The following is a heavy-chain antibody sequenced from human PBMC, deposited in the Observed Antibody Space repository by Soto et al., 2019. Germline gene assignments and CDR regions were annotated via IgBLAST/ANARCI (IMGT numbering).Heavy chain of an antibody. D-gene: IGHD6-13*01. CDR1: GFTFSSYS. V-gene: IGHV3-21*01. CDR2: ISSSSSYI. J-gene: IGHJ6*02. Sequence: GGSLRLSCAASGFTFSSYSMNWVRQAPGKGQEWVSSISSSSSYIYYADSVKGRFTISRDNAKNSLYLQMISLRAEDTAVYYCARYQEPDSSSWYYYYYGMDVWGQGTTVTVPS. CDR3: ARYQEPDSSSWYYYYYGMDV.